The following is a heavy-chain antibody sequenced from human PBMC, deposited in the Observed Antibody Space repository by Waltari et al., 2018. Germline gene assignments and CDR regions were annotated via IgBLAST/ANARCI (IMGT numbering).Heavy chain of an antibody. J-gene: IGHJ4*02. V-gene: IGHV4-34*01. CDR1: GGSFSGYY. CDR3: ASGNWGYGSFDY. D-gene: IGHD7-27*01. Sequence: QVQLQQWGAGLLKPSETLSLTCAVYGGSFSGYYWSWTRQPPGKGLEWIGEINHSGSTNYNPSLKSRVTISVDTSKNQFSLKLSAVTAADTAVYYCASGNWGYGSFDYWGQGTLVTVSS. CDR2: INHSGST.